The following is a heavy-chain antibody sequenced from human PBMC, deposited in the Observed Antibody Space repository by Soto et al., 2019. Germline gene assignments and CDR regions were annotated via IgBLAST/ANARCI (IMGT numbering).Heavy chain of an antibody. CDR2: ISYDGSNK. CDR3: ARPVISGSPPFDY. Sequence: QVQLVESGGGVVQPGRSLRLSCAASGFTFSSYGMHWVRQAPGKGLEWVAVISYDGSNKYYADSVKSRFTISRDNSKNTLYLQMNSLRAEDTAVYYCARPVISGSPPFDYWGQGTLVTVSS. D-gene: IGHD1-26*01. V-gene: IGHV3-30*03. J-gene: IGHJ4*02. CDR1: GFTFSSYG.